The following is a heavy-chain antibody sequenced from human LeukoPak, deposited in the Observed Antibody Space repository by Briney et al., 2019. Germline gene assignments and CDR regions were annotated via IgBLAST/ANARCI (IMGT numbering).Heavy chain of an antibody. CDR2: ISGSGGST. J-gene: IGHJ5*02. V-gene: IGHV3-23*01. CDR1: GFTFSSYA. Sequence: GGSLRLSCAASGFTFSSYAMSWVRQAPGRGLEWVSAISGSGGSTYYADSVKGRFTISRDNSKNTLYLQMNSLRAEDTAVYYCAKFVTAAGTFDPWGQGTLVTVSS. CDR3: AKFVTAAGTFDP. D-gene: IGHD6-13*01.